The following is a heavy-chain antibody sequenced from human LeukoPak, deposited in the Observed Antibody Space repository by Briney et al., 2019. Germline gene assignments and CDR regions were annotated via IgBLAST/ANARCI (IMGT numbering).Heavy chain of an antibody. Sequence: SETLSLTCTVSGGSISSYSWSWIRQHPGKGLEWIGYIYYSGSTYYNPSLKSRVTISVDTSKNQFSLKLSSVTAADTAVYYCARSADSSSWYFDYWGQGTLVTVSS. CDR2: IYYSGST. V-gene: IGHV4-59*06. CDR3: ARSADSSSWYFDY. D-gene: IGHD6-13*01. CDR1: GGSISSYS. J-gene: IGHJ4*02.